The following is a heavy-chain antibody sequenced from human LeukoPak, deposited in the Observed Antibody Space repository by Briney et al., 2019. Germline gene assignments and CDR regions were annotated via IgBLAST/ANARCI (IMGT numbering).Heavy chain of an antibody. J-gene: IGHJ5*02. CDR1: GGSISSYY. V-gene: IGHV4-59*01. CDR2: IYYSGST. D-gene: IGHD3-3*01. Sequence: SETLSLTCTVSGGSISSYYWSWIRQPPGKGLEWIGYIYYSGSTNYNPSLKSRVTISVDTSKNQFSLKLSSVTAADTAVYYCARPNYDFWSGYYWFDPWGQGTLVTVSS. CDR3: ARPNYDFWSGYYWFDP.